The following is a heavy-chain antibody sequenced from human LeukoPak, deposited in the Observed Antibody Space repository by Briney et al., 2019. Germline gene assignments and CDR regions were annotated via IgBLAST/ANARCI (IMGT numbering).Heavy chain of an antibody. CDR3: ARSHRDDSSGYYFYAMDV. J-gene: IGHJ6*02. CDR2: ISSSCGYI. CDR1: GFTLSSYG. Sequence: PGGSLRLSCAASGFTLSSYGMNWVRQAPGKGLEWVSSISSSCGYIYYADSVKGRFTISRDNAKNSLYLQMNSLRAEDTAVYYCARSHRDDSSGYYFYAMDVWGQGTTVTVSS. D-gene: IGHD3-22*01. V-gene: IGHV3-21*01.